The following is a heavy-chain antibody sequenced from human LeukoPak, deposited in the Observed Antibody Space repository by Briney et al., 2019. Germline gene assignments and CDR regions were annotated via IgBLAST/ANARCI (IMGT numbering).Heavy chain of an antibody. D-gene: IGHD3/OR15-3a*01. V-gene: IGHV3-53*01. CDR3: ARVSFGPASEWFDP. CDR1: GFNVRSKY. J-gene: IGHJ5*02. CDR2: FYSGGTT. Sequence: GGSLRLSCAASGFNVRSKYMSWVRQAPGKGLECVSVFYSGGTTAYADSVKGRFTVSIDNPNNTLYLQMNGLRAEDTAVYYCARVSFGPASEWFDPWGQGTLVTVSS.